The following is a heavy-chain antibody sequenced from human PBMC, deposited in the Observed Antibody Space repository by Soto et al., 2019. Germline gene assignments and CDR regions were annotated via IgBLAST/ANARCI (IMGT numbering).Heavy chain of an antibody. CDR2: VSSTSSTI. Sequence: DVQLVESGGGLVPPGGSLRLSCAASGFVFSSYAMNWVRQAPGKGLEWVSYVSSTSSTIHYADSVKGRFSISRDNAKNSLSLQMHSLRDEDTAVYYCVKAACGDCYGYGYWGQGTLVTVSS. J-gene: IGHJ4*02. CDR1: GFVFSSYA. V-gene: IGHV3-48*02. CDR3: VKAACGDCYGYGY. D-gene: IGHD5-18*01.